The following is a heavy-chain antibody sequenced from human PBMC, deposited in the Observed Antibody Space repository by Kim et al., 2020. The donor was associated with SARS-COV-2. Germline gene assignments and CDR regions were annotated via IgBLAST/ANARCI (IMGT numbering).Heavy chain of an antibody. Sequence: SETLSLTCTVSGGSISSGGHYWSWIRQHPGKGLEWIGYIYYSGSTYYNLSLKSRVTISVDTSKNQFSLKLSSVTAADTAVYYCARSFGVVVNWFDPWGQG. D-gene: IGHD3-3*01. CDR1: GGSISSGGHY. CDR2: IYYSGST. V-gene: IGHV4-31*03. CDR3: ARSFGVVVNWFDP. J-gene: IGHJ5*02.